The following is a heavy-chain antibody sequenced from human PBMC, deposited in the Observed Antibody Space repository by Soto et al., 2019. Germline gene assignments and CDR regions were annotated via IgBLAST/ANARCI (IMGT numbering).Heavy chain of an antibody. V-gene: IGHV4-31*03. CDR2: IYYSGST. J-gene: IGHJ4*02. CDR3: ARSAPSLITIFGVVPPGAFDY. CDR1: GGSISSGGYY. Sequence: SETLSLTCTVSGGSISSGGYYWSWIRQHPGKGLEWIGYIYYSGSTYYNPSLKSRVTISVDTSKNQFSLKLSSVTAADTAVYYCARSAPSLITIFGVVPPGAFDYWGQGTLVTVSS. D-gene: IGHD3-3*01.